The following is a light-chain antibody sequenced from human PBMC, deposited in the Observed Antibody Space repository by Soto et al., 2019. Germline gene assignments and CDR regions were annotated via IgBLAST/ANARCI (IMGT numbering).Light chain of an antibody. CDR1: QSVSSSY. V-gene: IGKV3-20*01. CDR3: QQYGSSQGYT. J-gene: IGKJ2*01. CDR2: GAS. Sequence: EIVLTQSPGILSLSPGERATLSCRASQSVSSSYLAWYQQKPGQAPRLLIYGASSRATGIPDRFSGSGSGKDFTLTISRLEPEDFAVYYCQQYGSSQGYTFGQGTKLEIK.